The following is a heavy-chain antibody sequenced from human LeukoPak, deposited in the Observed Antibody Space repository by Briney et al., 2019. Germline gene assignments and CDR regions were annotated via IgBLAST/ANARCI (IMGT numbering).Heavy chain of an antibody. CDR2: MNPNSGKT. V-gene: IGHV1-8*01. J-gene: IGHJ4*02. Sequence: ASVNVSCKASVYTFTSYDINWVRQAAGQGLEGRGWMNPNSGKTGYAQKFQCRVTMTRNTSISTAYMELSSLRSEDTAVYYCARGGGITSFGVVISFDYWGQGTLVTVSS. CDR3: ARGGGITSFGVVISFDY. CDR1: VYTFTSYD. D-gene: IGHD3-3*01.